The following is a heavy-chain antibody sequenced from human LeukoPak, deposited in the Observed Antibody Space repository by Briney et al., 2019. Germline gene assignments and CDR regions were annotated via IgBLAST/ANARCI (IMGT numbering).Heavy chain of an antibody. D-gene: IGHD4-23*01. V-gene: IGHV1-18*01. Sequence: ASVKVSCKASGYTFTSYGISWVRQAPGQGLEWMGWISAYNGNTNYAQKLQSRVTMTTDTSTSTAYMELRSLRSDDTAVYYCARDPNRWLDYYYMDVWGKGTTVTVSS. CDR2: ISAYNGNT. CDR3: ARDPNRWLDYYYMDV. J-gene: IGHJ6*03. CDR1: GYTFTSYG.